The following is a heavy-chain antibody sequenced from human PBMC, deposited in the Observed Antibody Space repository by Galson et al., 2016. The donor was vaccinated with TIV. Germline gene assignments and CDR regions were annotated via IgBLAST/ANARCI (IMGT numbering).Heavy chain of an antibody. J-gene: IGHJ6*02. CDR3: ARVSPDYRGGSGMAL. D-gene: IGHD1-26*01. V-gene: IGHV1-3*01. Sequence: SVKVSCKASGYTFIYHTLHWVRQAPGQRLEWLGWLNPGNGNTKYSKTLQGRVTISRDTSATTAYMDLSSLRSDDTAVFFCARVSPDYRGGSGMALWGQGTTVTVSS. CDR1: GYTFIYHT. CDR2: LNPGNGNT.